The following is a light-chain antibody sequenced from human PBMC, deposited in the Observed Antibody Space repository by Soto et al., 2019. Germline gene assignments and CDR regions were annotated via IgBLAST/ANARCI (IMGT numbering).Light chain of an antibody. Sequence: DIKITQSPSTLSGSVADRVTITCRASQTISSWLAWYQQKPGKAPKLLIYKASTLKSGVPSRFSGSGSGTEFTLTISSLQPDDFATYYCQHYNSYSEAFGQGTKVDI. CDR1: QTISSW. V-gene: IGKV1-5*03. J-gene: IGKJ1*01. CDR2: KAS. CDR3: QHYNSYSEA.